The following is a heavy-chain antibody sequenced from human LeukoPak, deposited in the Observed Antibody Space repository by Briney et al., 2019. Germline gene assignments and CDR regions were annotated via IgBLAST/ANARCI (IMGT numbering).Heavy chain of an antibody. CDR1: GGSISSYY. CDR3: ARQSGWFDP. CDR2: IYYSEST. Sequence: SETLSLTCTVSGGSISSYYWSWIRQPPGKGLEWIGYIYYSESTNYNPSLKSRVTISVDTSKNQFSLKLSSVTAADTAVYYCARQSGWFDPWGQGTLVTVSS. D-gene: IGHD6-25*01. V-gene: IGHV4-59*08. J-gene: IGHJ5*02.